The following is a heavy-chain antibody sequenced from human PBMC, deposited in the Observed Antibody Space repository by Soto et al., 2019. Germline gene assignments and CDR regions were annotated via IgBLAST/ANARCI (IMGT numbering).Heavy chain of an antibody. CDR2: IARDGGSE. V-gene: IGHV3-30*14. J-gene: IGHJ6*01. CDR1: GFAFNEYA. Sequence: QVQLVQSGGGVVQPGRSLRLSCAASGFAFNEYALHWVRQAPGKGLEWVAVIARDGGSEYYAKSVKGRFTISRDRSRNMLYLQMNSLRPEDTAVYFCARDVPTEEGNYGYLMYVWGQGTTVIVSS. CDR3: ARDVPTEEGNYGYLMYV. D-gene: IGHD5-18*01.